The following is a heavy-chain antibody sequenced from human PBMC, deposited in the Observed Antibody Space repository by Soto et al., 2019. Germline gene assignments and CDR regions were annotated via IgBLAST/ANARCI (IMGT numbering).Heavy chain of an antibody. Sequence: EVQLVESGGGLVKPGGSLRLSCAASGFTFSSYSMNWVRQAPGKGLEWVSSISSSSSYIYYADSVKGRFTISRDNAKNSLYLQMNSLRAEDTAVYYCARDLEGGYSYGNWGQGTLVTVSS. CDR1: GFTFSSYS. V-gene: IGHV3-21*01. D-gene: IGHD5-18*01. CDR3: ARDLEGGYSYGN. CDR2: ISSSSSYI. J-gene: IGHJ4*02.